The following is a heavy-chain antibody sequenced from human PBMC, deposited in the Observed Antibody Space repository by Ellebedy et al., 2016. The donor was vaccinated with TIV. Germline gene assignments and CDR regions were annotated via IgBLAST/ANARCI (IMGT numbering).Heavy chain of an antibody. V-gene: IGHV1-46*01. CDR2: INPSGGST. D-gene: IGHD3-10*01. J-gene: IGHJ4*02. CDR3: ARAHYGSGSYSHFDY. Sequence: AASVKVSCKASGYTFTSYYIHWVRQAPGQGLEWMGIINPSGGSTRYAQKLQGRVTMTSETSTSTVYMELSSLRSEDTAVYYCARAHYGSGSYSHFDYWGQGTLVTVSS. CDR1: GYTFTSYY.